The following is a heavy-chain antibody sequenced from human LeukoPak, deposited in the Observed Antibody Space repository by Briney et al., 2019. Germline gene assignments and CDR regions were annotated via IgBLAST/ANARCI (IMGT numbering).Heavy chain of an antibody. V-gene: IGHV3-23*01. D-gene: IGHD1-26*01. J-gene: IGHJ3*02. CDR1: GFIFSSYG. CDR3: ARDSGSYHDAFDI. CDR2: ISGSGGST. Sequence: PGGSLRLSCAASGFIFSSYGMSWVRQAPGKGLEWVSAISGSGGSTYYADSVKGRFTISRDNSKNTLYLQMNSLRAEDTAVYYCARDSGSYHDAFDIWGQGTMVTVSS.